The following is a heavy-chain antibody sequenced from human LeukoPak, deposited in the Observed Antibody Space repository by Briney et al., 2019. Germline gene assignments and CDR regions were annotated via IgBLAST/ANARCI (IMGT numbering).Heavy chain of an antibody. CDR1: GGSISSYY. J-gene: IGHJ5*02. V-gene: IGHV4-59*01. D-gene: IGHD3-10*02. CDR2: IYYSGST. CDR3: ARVHPCSGSYLCPYFDP. Sequence: SETLSLTCTVSGGSISSYYRSWIQQPPGKGLEWIGYIYYSGSTNYNPSLKSRVTISVDTSKNQFSLKLSSVTAADTAVYYCARVHPCSGSYLCPYFDPWGQGTLVTVSS.